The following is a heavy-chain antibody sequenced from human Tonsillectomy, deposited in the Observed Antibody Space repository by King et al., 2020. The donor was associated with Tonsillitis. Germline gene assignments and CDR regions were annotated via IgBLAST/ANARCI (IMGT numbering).Heavy chain of an antibody. D-gene: IGHD6-19*01. CDR2: ISWNSVNI. V-gene: IGHV3-9*01. Sequence: VQLVESGGGLAQPGRSLRLSCAASGFTFDDYAMHWVRQAPGKGLEWVSGISWNSVNIGYADSVKGRFTISRDNAKNSLFLQMNSLRAEDTALYYCAKGAIAVAGSYYFDYWGQGTLVTVSS. J-gene: IGHJ4*02. CDR1: GFTFDDYA. CDR3: AKGAIAVAGSYYFDY.